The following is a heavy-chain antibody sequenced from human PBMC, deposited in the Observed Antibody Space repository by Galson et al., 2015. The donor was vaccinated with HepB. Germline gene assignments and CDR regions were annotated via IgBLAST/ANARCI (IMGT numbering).Heavy chain of an antibody. CDR2: ISSSSSYI. D-gene: IGHD3-9*01. V-gene: IGHV3-21*01. CDR1: GFTFSSYS. Sequence: SLRLSCAASGFTFSSYSMNWVRQAPGKGLEWVSSISSSSSYIYYADSVKGRFTISRDNAKNSLYLQMNSLRAGDTAVYYCARAYDILTGFYYGMDVWGQGTTVTVSS. J-gene: IGHJ6*02. CDR3: ARAYDILTGFYYGMDV.